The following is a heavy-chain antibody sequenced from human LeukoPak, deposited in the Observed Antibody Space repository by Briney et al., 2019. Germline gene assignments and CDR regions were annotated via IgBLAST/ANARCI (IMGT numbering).Heavy chain of an antibody. CDR3: ARFMLSAPTFDY. J-gene: IGHJ4*02. Sequence: ASVKVSCKASGYTFTSYGISWVRQAPGQGLEWMGWISAYNGNTNYAQELQGRVTMTTDTSTSTAYMELRSLRSDDTAVYYCARFMLSAPTFDYWGQGTLVTVSS. CDR1: GYTFTSYG. CDR2: ISAYNGNT. V-gene: IGHV1-18*01. D-gene: IGHD3-10*02.